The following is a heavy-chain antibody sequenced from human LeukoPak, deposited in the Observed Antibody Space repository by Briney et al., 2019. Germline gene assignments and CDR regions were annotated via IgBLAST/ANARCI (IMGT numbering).Heavy chain of an antibody. V-gene: IGHV3-30-3*01. CDR2: ISYDGSNK. J-gene: IGHJ6*02. CDR3: ARVYGSGSSYYYYGMDV. CDR1: GFTLSSYA. D-gene: IGHD3-10*01. Sequence: GRSLRFSCAASGFTLSSYAMHWVRQAPGKGLEWVAVISYDGSNKYYADSVKGRFTISRDNSKNTLYLQMNSLRAEDTAVYYCARVYGSGSSYYYYGMDVWGQGTTVTVSS.